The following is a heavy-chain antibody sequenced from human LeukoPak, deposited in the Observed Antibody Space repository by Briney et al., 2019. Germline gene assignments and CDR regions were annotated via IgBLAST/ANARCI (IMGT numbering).Heavy chain of an antibody. J-gene: IGHJ4*02. D-gene: IGHD3-10*01. CDR1: GFTFSSYW. Sequence: PGGSLRLSCAASGFTFSSYWMSWVRQAPGKGLEWVANIKQDGSEEYYMDSVTGRFTSSRDNAKNSLYLQMDSVGAEGTAVFYCAGKSLVREVADWGQGTLVTVSS. CDR2: IKQDGSEE. CDR3: AGKSLVREVAD. V-gene: IGHV3-7*01.